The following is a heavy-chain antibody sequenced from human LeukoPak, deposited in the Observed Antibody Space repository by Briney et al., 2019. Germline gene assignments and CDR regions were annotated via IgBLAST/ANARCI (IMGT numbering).Heavy chain of an antibody. J-gene: IGHJ5*02. V-gene: IGHV1-18*01. CDR3: ARDGDYDILTGTMALGWFDP. D-gene: IGHD3-9*01. CDR1: GYTFTSYG. CDR2: ISAYNGNT. Sequence: ASVKVSCKASGYTFTSYGISWVRQAPGQGLEWMGWISAYNGNTNYAQKLQGRVTMTTDTSTSTAYTELRSLRSDDTAVYYCARDGDYDILTGTMALGWFDPWGQGTLVTVSS.